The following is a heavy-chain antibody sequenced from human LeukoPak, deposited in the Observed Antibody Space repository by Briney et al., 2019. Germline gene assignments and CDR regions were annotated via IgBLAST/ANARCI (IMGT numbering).Heavy chain of an antibody. CDR3: ARRLTSAPFFDY. CDR1: GFTYDNAW. J-gene: IGHJ4*02. CDR2: ISNSGITI. V-gene: IGHV3-11*04. Sequence: GGSLRLSCAASGFTYDNAWMSWIRQAPGKEPEWVSYISNSGITIYYADSVKGRFTISRGNAKNSLFLQMNSLRAEDTAVYYCARRLTSAPFFDYWGQGTLVTVSS. D-gene: IGHD6-25*01.